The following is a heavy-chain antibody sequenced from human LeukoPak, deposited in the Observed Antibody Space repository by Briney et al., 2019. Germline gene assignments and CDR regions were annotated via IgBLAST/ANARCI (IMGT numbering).Heavy chain of an antibody. CDR1: GGSFSGYY. D-gene: IGHD3-10*01. CDR2: INHSGSA. CDR3: ARNYGSGSYWSRSPYYYYGMDV. J-gene: IGHJ6*02. V-gene: IGHV4-34*01. Sequence: SETLSLTCAVYGGSFSGYYWSWIRQPPGKGLEWIGEINHSGSANYNPSLKSRVTISVDTSKNQFSLKLSSVTAADTAVYYCARNYGSGSYWSRSPYYYYGMDVWGQGTTVTVSS.